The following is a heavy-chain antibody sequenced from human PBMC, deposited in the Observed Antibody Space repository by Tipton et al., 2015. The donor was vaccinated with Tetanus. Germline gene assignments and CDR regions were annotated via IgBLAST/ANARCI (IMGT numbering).Heavy chain of an antibody. J-gene: IGHJ2*01. CDR2: IGLTGSGT. D-gene: IGHD2-2*02. V-gene: IGHV3-23*01. CDR1: GLTFSNFD. CDR3: ARSIPYWYFDL. Sequence: SLRLSCAASGLTFSNFDMSWVRQAPGKGLQWVSSIGLTGSGTFADSVKGRFTISRDNSKNTLYLQMNSLRAEDTAIFYCARSIPYWYFDLWGRGTLVTVSS.